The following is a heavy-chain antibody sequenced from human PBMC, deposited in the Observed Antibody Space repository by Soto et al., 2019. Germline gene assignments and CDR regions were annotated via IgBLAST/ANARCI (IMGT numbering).Heavy chain of an antibody. Sequence: QVQLVQSGAEVKKPGASVKVSCKASGYTFTSYDITWVRQATGQGLEWRGWMNHNSGNTGYAQKFQGRVTMTRDTSTGTASMELGRLRSEDTAVYYCARSLYVDNVDNWGQGALVTASS. CDR3: ARSLYVDNVDN. V-gene: IGHV1-8*01. CDR2: MNHNSGNT. J-gene: IGHJ4*02. CDR1: GYTFTSYD. D-gene: IGHD4-17*01.